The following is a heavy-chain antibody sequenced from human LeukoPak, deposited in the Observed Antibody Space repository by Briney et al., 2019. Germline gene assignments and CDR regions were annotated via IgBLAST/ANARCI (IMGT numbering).Heavy chain of an antibody. D-gene: IGHD4-23*01. CDR2: VKYDGSEK. V-gene: IGHV3-7*01. J-gene: IGHJ3*02. CDR1: GFTFSTYW. Sequence: GGSLRLSCAASGFTFSTYWMSWVRQAPGKGLEWVANVKYDGSEKYYVDSVNGRFTISRDNDKNSLYLQMNSLRAEDTALYYCARVRSVGGNPHAFNIWGQGTMVTVSS. CDR3: ARVRSVGGNPHAFNI.